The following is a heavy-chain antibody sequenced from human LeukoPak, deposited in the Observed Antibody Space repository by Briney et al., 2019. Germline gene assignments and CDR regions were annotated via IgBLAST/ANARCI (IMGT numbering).Heavy chain of an antibody. CDR1: GFTVSSNY. D-gene: IGHD3-3*01. V-gene: IGHV3-66*02. Sequence: GGSLRLSCAASGFTVSSNYMSWVRQAPGKGLEWVSVIYSGGSTYYADSVKGRFTISRDNSKNTLYLQMNSLRAEDTAVYYCARDGRYYDFWSSYQPFDYWGQGTLVTVSS. J-gene: IGHJ4*02. CDR3: ARDGRYYDFWSSYQPFDY. CDR2: IYSGGST.